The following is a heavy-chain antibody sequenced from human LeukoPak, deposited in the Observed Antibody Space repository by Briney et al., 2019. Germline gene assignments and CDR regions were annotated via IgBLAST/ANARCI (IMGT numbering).Heavy chain of an antibody. CDR3: ARAGRYGTGCPDY. J-gene: IGHJ4*02. CDR2: IKQDGGEK. Sequence: HPGGSLRLFCAASGFTFSDYWMSLVPQAPRKGLEWEAYIKQDGGEKYYVDSVKGRFTISRDNARNSLYLQMDSLGLEDRAVYYCARAGRYGTGCPDYWGQGTQVTVSS. V-gene: IGHV3-7*01. D-gene: IGHD2-8*02. CDR1: GFTFSDYW.